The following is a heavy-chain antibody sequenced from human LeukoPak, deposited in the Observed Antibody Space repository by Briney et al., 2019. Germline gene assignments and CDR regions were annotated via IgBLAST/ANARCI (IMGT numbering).Heavy chain of an antibody. CDR1: GFTFSSYA. D-gene: IGHD6-6*01. CDR3: AKGGQYSSSSGFGY. Sequence: GGSLRLSCAASGFTFSSYAMSWVRQAPGKGLEWVSGISSSGDHTYYADSVKGRFTISRDNSKNTLYVQMNSLRAEDTAVYYCAKGGQYSSSSGFGYWGQGTLVTDSS. J-gene: IGHJ4*02. V-gene: IGHV3-23*01. CDR2: ISSSGDHT.